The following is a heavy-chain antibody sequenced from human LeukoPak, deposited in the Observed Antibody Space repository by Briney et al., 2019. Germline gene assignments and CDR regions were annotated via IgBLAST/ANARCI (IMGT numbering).Heavy chain of an antibody. CDR2: NNNCSSYI. J-gene: IGHJ4*02. V-gene: IGHV3-21*01. CDR1: GFHFSSYN. Sequence: GFLRLSCAASGFHFSSYNMDWVRQAPGKGLEWVLYNNNCSSYIYYADSVKGRFTISRDNAKNSLYLQMNSLRAEDTAVYYCARDHYDILTGYYTGLDYWGQGTLVTVSS. D-gene: IGHD3-9*01. CDR3: ARDHYDILTGYYTGLDY.